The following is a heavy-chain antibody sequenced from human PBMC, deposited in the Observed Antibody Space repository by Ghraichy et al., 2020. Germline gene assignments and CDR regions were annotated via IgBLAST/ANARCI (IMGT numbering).Heavy chain of an antibody. CDR2: IKQDGSEK. V-gene: IGHV3-7*03. D-gene: IGHD6-19*01. J-gene: IGHJ4*02. CDR1: GFTFSSYW. Sequence: GGSLRLSCAASGFTFSSYWMSWVRQAPGKGLEWVANIKQDGSEKYYVDSVKGRFTISRDNAKNSLYLQMNSLRAEDTAVYYCARGMEERSGWYAGYYFDYWGQGTLVTVSS. CDR3: ARGMEERSGWYAGYYFDY.